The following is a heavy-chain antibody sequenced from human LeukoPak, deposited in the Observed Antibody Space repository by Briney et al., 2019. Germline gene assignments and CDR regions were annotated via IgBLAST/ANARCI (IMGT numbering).Heavy chain of an antibody. CDR2: INSNTGHP. CDR1: GYIFSIYA. CDR3: ARDYTVAVGTTTYFQH. V-gene: IGHV7-4-1*02. Sequence: ASVKVSCKTSGYIFSIYAIIWVRQAPGQGLEFMGWINSNTGHPTYAQGFTGRFVFSLDTSVSTTYLQVSSLKPEDTAVYYCARDYTVAVGTTTYFQHWGQGTLVTVSS. D-gene: IGHD1-26*01. J-gene: IGHJ1*01.